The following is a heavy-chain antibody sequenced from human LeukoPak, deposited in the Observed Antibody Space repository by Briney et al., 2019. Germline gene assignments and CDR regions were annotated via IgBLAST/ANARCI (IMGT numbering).Heavy chain of an antibody. J-gene: IGHJ6*02. CDR1: GGSISSSNW. V-gene: IGHV4-4*02. Sequence: PSRTLSLTCAVSGGSISSSNWWSWVRQPPGKGLEWIGEIYHSGSTNYNPSLKSRVTISADTSKNQFSLKLTSVTAADTAVYYCVRESEVSGNLKWYYYYGMDVWGQGTTVTVSS. CDR3: VRESEVSGNLKWYYYYGMDV. CDR2: IYHSGST. D-gene: IGHD4-23*01.